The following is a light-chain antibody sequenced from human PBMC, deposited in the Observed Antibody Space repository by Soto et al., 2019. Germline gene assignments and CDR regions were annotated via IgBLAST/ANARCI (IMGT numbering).Light chain of an antibody. J-gene: IGKJ5*01. CDR2: AAS. CDR3: QQLNSYPIT. Sequence: DIQLTQSPSSLSTSLEERATISCRASQGISSYLAWYQQKPGKAPKLLIYAASTLQSGVPSRFSGSGSGTDFTLTISSLQPEDFATYYCQQLNSYPITFGQGTRLEIK. CDR1: QGISSY. V-gene: IGKV1-9*01.